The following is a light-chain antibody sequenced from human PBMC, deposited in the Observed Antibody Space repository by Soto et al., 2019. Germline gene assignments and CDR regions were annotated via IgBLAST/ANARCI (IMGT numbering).Light chain of an antibody. CDR1: SGHSYYA. Sequence: QLVLTQSPSASASLGASVKLTCTLSSGHSYYAIAWHQQQPEKGPRYLMKLNSDGSHSKGDGIPDRFSGSSSGAERYLTISSLQSEDEADYYCQTWGTGGVVFGGGTKLTV. CDR2: LNSDGSH. CDR3: QTWGTGGVV. V-gene: IGLV4-69*01. J-gene: IGLJ2*01.